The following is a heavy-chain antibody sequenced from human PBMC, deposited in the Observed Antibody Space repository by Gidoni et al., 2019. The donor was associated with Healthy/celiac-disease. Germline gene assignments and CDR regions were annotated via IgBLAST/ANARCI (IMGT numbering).Heavy chain of an antibody. V-gene: IGHV3-9*01. CDR3: AKGRFLEWLPSGDWFDP. CDR1: GFTFDDYA. J-gene: IGHJ5*02. CDR2: ISWNSGSI. D-gene: IGHD3-3*01. Sequence: EVQLVESGGGLVQPGRSLRLSCAASGFTFDDYAMHWVRQAPGKGLGWVSGISWNSGSIGYADSVKGRFTISRDNAKNSLYLQMNSLRAEDTALYYCAKGRFLEWLPSGDWFDPWGQGTLVTVSS.